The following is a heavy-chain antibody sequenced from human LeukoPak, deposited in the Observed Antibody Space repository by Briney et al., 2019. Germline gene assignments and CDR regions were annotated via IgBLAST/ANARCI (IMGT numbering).Heavy chain of an antibody. CDR1: GFTFKDYY. J-gene: IGHJ6*02. V-gene: IGHV3-11*06. CDR3: ARSLISAVIGMDV. CDR2: ISGGSTYT. Sequence: PGGSLRLSCAGSGFTFKDYYLNWIRQAPGKGLEWVPYISGGSTYTNYANSVKGRFTISRDNARNSLFLQMNNLTAEDTAMYYCARSLISAVIGMDVWGQGTAVTVSS. D-gene: IGHD3-3*01.